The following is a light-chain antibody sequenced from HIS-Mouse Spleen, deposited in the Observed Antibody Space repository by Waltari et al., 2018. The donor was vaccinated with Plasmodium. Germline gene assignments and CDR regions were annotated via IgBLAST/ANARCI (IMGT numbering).Light chain of an antibody. CDR2: GAS. CDR3: QQYNNWSFT. Sequence: IVITQSPAPLSVSPGESATPSCRASQSVSSNLAWYQQKPGQAPRLLIYGASTRATGIPARFSGSGSGTEFTLTISSLQSEDFAVYYCQQYNNWSFTFGPGTKVDIK. CDR1: QSVSSN. V-gene: IGKV3-15*01. J-gene: IGKJ3*01.